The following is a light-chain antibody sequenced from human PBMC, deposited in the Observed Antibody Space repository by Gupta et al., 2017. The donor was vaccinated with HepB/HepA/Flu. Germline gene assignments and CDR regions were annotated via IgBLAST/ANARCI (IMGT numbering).Light chain of an antibody. CDR3: PQRDRSPRT. J-gene: IGKJ1*01. V-gene: IGKV1-39*01. Sequence: QMTQVPSSLSASGGDRVTSTCRASENINKYLNCYLPRPGKAPEVLRYACSTLLAGVPSRFSCGCSGPYLRLTITKLQPEDVPADYGPQRDRSPRTCGQGTTVVIE. CDR2: ACS. CDR1: ENINKY.